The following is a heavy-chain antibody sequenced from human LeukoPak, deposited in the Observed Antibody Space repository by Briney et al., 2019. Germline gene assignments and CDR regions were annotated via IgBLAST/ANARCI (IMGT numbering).Heavy chain of an antibody. CDR3: ARGYGGSDWFDP. V-gene: IGHV3-66*01. CDR2: IYSAGST. CDR1: GFTVSSNY. J-gene: IGHJ5*02. D-gene: IGHD4-23*01. Sequence: PGGSLRLSCAASGFTVSSNYMTWVRQAPGKGLEWVPVIYSAGSTYYADSVKGRFTISRDNSKNTLYLQMNSLRAEDTAVYYCARGYGGSDWFDPWGQGTLVTVSS.